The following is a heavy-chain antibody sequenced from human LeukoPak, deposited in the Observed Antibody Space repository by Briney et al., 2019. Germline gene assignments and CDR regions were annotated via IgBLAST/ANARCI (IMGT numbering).Heavy chain of an antibody. Sequence: PGGSLRLSCAASGFTFSSYAMNWVRQAPGKGLEWVSAISDSGGSTYYADSVKGRFTISRDNSKNTLYLQMNSLRAEDTAVYYCAKDADYYDSSGYSEPYFDYWGQGTLVTVSS. V-gene: IGHV3-23*01. CDR3: AKDADYYDSSGYSEPYFDY. CDR2: ISDSGGST. CDR1: GFTFSSYA. D-gene: IGHD3-22*01. J-gene: IGHJ4*02.